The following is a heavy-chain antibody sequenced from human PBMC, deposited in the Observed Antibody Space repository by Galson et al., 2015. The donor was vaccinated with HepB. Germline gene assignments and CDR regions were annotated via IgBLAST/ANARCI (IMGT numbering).Heavy chain of an antibody. V-gene: IGHV3-30-3*01. CDR1: GFTFSTYS. J-gene: IGHJ4*02. Sequence: SLRLSCAASGFTFSTYSMLWVRQSPDKGLEWVALISSGRSNEYYADSVKGRFTISRDNSKNTLYLQMTSLRPEDTAVYYCARENRTTGTDSWGQGTLVTVSS. CDR2: ISSGRSNE. D-gene: IGHD2/OR15-2a*01. CDR3: ARENRTTGTDS.